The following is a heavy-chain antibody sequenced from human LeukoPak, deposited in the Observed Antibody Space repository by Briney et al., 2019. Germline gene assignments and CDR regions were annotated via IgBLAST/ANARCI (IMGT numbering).Heavy chain of an antibody. V-gene: IGHV3-23*01. J-gene: IGHJ5*02. CDR2: ISANGASGGSI. D-gene: IGHD1-1*01. CDR3: AKTPRDGYGQFNWFDP. Sequence: PGGSLRLSCAASGFTISGYAMSWLRQAPGKGPEWVAGISANGASGGSIHYADSVKGRFTVSRDDSKNTLYLQMNSLRAEDTAVYSCAKTPRDGYGQFNWFDPWGQGTLVTVSS. CDR1: GFTISGYA.